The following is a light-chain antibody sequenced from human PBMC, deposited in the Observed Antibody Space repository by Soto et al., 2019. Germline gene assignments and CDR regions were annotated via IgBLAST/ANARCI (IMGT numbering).Light chain of an antibody. CDR3: AAWDDDLNGLV. Sequence: SVLTQPPSASGSPGQRITISCSGRTSNIGSNIVSWYHHLPGAAPTLLIYNNNQRPSGVPDRFFASKSGTSASLAISGLQPEDESHYYCAAWDDDLNGLVFGGGTKVTVL. V-gene: IGLV1-44*01. CDR2: NNN. J-gene: IGLJ3*02. CDR1: TSNIGSNI.